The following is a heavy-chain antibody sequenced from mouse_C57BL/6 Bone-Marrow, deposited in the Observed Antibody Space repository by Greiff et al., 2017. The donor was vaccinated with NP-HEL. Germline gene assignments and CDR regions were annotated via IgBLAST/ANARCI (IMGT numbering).Heavy chain of an antibody. Sequence: EVKVVESGGGLVKPGGSLKLSCAASGFTFSDYGMHWVRQAPEKGLEWVAYISSGSSTIYYADTVKGRFTISRDNAKNTLFLQMTSLRSEDTAMYYCARFITTGVATGRYFDVWGTGTTVTVSS. J-gene: IGHJ1*03. CDR3: ARFITTGVATGRYFDV. CDR2: ISSGSSTI. CDR1: GFTFSDYG. V-gene: IGHV5-17*01. D-gene: IGHD1-1*01.